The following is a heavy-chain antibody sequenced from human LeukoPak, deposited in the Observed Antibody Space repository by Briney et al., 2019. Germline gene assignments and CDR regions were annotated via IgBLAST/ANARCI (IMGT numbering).Heavy chain of an antibody. CDR2: IIPILGIA. V-gene: IGHV1-69*04. CDR3: ARDRDYGDYNY. Sequence: SVKVSCKASGGTFSSYAISWVRQAPGQGLEWMGRIIPILGIANYAQKFQGRVTITADKSTSTAYMELSSLRSEDTAVYYCARDRDYGDYNYWGQGTLVTVSS. J-gene: IGHJ4*02. D-gene: IGHD4-17*01. CDR1: GGTFSSYA.